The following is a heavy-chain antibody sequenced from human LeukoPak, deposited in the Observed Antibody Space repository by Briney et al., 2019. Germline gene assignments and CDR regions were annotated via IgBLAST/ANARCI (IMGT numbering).Heavy chain of an antibody. J-gene: IGHJ4*02. D-gene: IGHD3-9*01. Sequence: GGSLRLSCTASGFTFGDYAMSWVRQAPGKGLEWVGFIRSKAYGGTTEYAASVKGRFTISGDDSKSIAYLLMNSLKTEDTAVYYCTRDSLTYYDILTGYYTGGQIDYWGQGTLVTVSS. CDR2: IRSKAYGGTT. V-gene: IGHV3-49*04. CDR1: GFTFGDYA. CDR3: TRDSLTYYDILTGYYTGGQIDY.